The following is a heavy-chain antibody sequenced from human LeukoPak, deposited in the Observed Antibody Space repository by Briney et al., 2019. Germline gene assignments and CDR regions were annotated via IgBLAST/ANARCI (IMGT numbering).Heavy chain of an antibody. J-gene: IGHJ4*02. Sequence: GGSLRLSCAASGFTFSSYAMSWVRQAPGKGLKWVSTITTGGPNTYYADSVKGRFTVSRDDSKNTLYLQMNSLRAEDTAVYYCAKDGGLWVSAHWGDSWGRGTLVTVSS. D-gene: IGHD7-27*01. CDR3: AKDGGLWVSAHWGDS. CDR1: GFTFSSYA. V-gene: IGHV3-23*01. CDR2: ITTGGPNT.